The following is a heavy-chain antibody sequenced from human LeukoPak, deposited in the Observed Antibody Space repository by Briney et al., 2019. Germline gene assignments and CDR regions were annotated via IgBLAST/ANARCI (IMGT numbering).Heavy chain of an antibody. V-gene: IGHV1-2*02. CDR3: ARDPPYNYDFWSGYYNHYYYGMDV. J-gene: IGHJ6*02. D-gene: IGHD3-3*01. CDR2: INPNSGGT. Sequence: ASVKVSCKASGYTFTGYYMHWVRQAPGQGLEWMGWINPNSGGTNYALKFQGRVTMTRDTSISTAYMELSRLRSDDTAVYYCARDPPYNYDFWSGYYNHYYYGMDVWGQGTTVTVSS. CDR1: GYTFTGYY.